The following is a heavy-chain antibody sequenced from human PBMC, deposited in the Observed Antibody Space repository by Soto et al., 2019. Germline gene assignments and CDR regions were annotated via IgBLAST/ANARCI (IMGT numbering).Heavy chain of an antibody. CDR1: GFTFSSYG. V-gene: IGHV3-30*18. CDR2: ISYDGSNK. D-gene: IGHD3-3*01. CDR3: AKEGYDFWSGYQTH. Sequence: PGGSLRLSCAASGFTFSSYGMHWVRQAPGKGLEWVAVISYDGSNKYYADSVKGRFTISRDNSKNTLYLQMNSLRAEDTAVYYCAKEGYDFWSGYQTHWGQGTLVTVSS. J-gene: IGHJ1*01.